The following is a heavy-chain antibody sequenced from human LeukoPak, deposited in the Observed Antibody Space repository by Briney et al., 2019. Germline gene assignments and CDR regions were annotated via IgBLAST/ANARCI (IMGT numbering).Heavy chain of an antibody. J-gene: IGHJ4*02. D-gene: IGHD1-26*01. CDR1: GFTVSSNY. CDR2: IYSGGST. CDR3: AGDCVLGATTCLDY. Sequence: GGSLRLSCAASGFTVSSNYMSWVRQAPGKGLEWVSVIYSGGSTYYADSVKGRFTISRDNSKNTLYLQMNGLRAEDTAVYYCAGDCVLGATTCLDYWGQGTLVTVSS. V-gene: IGHV3-66*01.